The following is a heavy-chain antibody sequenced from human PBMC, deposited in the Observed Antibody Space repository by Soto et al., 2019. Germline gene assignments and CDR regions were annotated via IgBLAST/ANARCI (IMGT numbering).Heavy chain of an antibody. J-gene: IGHJ4*02. CDR1: GFTFSSYA. Sequence: EVKLLESGGGLVQPGGSLRLSCAASGFTFSSYAMSWVRQAPGKGLEWVSAISGSGGSTYYADSVKGRFTISRDNSKNTLYLQMNSLRAEDTAVYYCAKRMTKYSSLYDYWGQGTLVTVSS. D-gene: IGHD6-6*01. CDR3: AKRMTKYSSLYDY. V-gene: IGHV3-23*01. CDR2: ISGSGGST.